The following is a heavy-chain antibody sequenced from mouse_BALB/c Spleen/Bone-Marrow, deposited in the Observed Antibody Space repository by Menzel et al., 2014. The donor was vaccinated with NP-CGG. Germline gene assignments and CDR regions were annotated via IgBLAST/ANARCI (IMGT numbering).Heavy chain of an antibody. Sequence: EVQGVESGEDLVKSGGSLKLSCAASGFTFSSYGMSWVRQTPDKRLEWVATITSGGRYTYYPDCVKGRFTISRDNAKNTLYLQMSSLKSEDTAMYYCARRGGEKDYFDYWGQGTTLTVSS. J-gene: IGHJ2*01. CDR1: GFTFSSYG. V-gene: IGHV5-6*01. CDR3: ARRGGEKDYFDY. CDR2: ITSGGRYT.